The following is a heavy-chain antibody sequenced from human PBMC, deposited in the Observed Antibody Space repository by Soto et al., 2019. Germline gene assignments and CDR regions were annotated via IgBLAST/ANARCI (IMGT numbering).Heavy chain of an antibody. CDR2: IYPGDSQT. J-gene: IGHJ4*02. CDR3: ARQKGY. V-gene: IGHV5-51*01. CDR1: GYTFSNFW. Sequence: GESLKISCQCSGYTFSNFWIAWVRQLPGKGLEWMGIIYPGDSQTRYNPSFQGQITISADKSITTAYLQWTSLKASGSAMYYCARQKGYWGQGTLVTVSS.